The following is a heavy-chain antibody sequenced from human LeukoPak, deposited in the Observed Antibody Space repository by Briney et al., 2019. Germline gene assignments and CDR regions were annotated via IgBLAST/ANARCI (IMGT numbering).Heavy chain of an antibody. D-gene: IGHD6-6*01. V-gene: IGHV3-30*04. CDR3: ARTLIEYSVSSCYFDY. J-gene: IGHJ4*02. Sequence: PGGSLRLSFAASGFTYTKHAMHWVRQAPGKGLEWVAVISYDGSNKKYADSVKGRFTISRDNSKNTLYLQMNSLRAEDTAVYYCARTLIEYSVSSCYFDYWGQGTLVTVSS. CDR2: ISYDGSNK. CDR1: GFTYTKHA.